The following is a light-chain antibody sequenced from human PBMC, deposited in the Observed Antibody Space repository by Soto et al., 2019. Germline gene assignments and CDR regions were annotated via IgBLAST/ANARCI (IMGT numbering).Light chain of an antibody. V-gene: IGKV2-30*01. CDR1: ESLVATDGITY. CDR2: KVS. Sequence: DVLMTQSPVSLPVTLGQPASISCRSSESLVATDGITYLNWFHQRPGQSPRRLIYKVSDRDSGVPDRFRGSGSGTDFTLRISRVEAEDVGIYYCMQGTHWPRTFGQGTKVDIK. CDR3: MQGTHWPRT. J-gene: IGKJ1*01.